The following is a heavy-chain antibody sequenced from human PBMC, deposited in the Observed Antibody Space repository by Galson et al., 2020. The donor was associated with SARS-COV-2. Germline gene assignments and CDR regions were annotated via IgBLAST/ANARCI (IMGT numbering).Heavy chain of an antibody. J-gene: IGHJ4*02. CDR2: ISNDGSNR. CDR3: ARGTRFGELLSPFDY. V-gene: IGHV3-30-3*01. CDR1: GFTFSTYA. D-gene: IGHD3-10*01. Sequence: TGGSLRLSCAASGFTFSTYAMHWVRQAPGQGLEWVAVISNDGSNRYYADSVKGRFTISRDNSKNTLYVQMNSLRAEDTAVYYCARGTRFGELLSPFDYWGQGTLVTVSS.